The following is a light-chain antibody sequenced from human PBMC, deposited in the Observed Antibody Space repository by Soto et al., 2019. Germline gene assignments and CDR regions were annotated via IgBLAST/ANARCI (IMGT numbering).Light chain of an antibody. V-gene: IGKV3-20*01. J-gene: IGKJ1*01. CDR1: QSISASD. Sequence: EIVLTQSPGTLSLSPGERATLSCRASQSISASDLAWYKQQPGQAPRLVIYGASSRATGIPDRVSGSGSGTDFTLTISRLEPEDFEVYYCQQYGRSPKTFGQGTKVDIK. CDR3: QQYGRSPKT. CDR2: GAS.